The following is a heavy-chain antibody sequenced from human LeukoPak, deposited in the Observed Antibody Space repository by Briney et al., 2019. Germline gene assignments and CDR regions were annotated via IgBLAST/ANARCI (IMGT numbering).Heavy chain of an antibody. CDR1: GISLSNYA. J-gene: IGHJ4*02. CDR3: AKRGIVIRGILVIGYHQEAYHYDY. CDR2: ISERGGST. D-gene: IGHD3-10*01. Sequence: GGALRLSCVVSGISLSNYAMTWVRQAPGKGLEWVSYISERGGSTTYADSVKGRFTISRDTSLNTLYLQMTSLRAEDTAVYFCAKRGIVIRGILVIGYHQEAYHYDYWGQGVLVTVSS. V-gene: IGHV3-23*01.